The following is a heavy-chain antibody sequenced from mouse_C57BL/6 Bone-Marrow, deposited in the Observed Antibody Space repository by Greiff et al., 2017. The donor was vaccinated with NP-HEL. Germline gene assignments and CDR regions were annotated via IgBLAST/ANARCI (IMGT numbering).Heavy chain of an antibody. V-gene: IGHV1-61*01. D-gene: IGHD2-3*01. CDR2: IYPSDSET. CDR3: ARGGGYDGLYWYFDV. CDR1: GYTFTSYW. Sequence: QVQLKESGAELVRPGSSVKLSCKASGYTFTSYWMDWVKQRPGQGLEWIGNIYPSDSETHYNQKFKDKATLTVDKSSSTAYMQLSSLTSEDSAVYYCARGGGYDGLYWYFDVWGTGTTVTVSS. J-gene: IGHJ1*03.